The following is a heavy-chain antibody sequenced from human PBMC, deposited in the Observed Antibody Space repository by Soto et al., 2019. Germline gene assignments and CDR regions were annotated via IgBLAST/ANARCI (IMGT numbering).Heavy chain of an antibody. CDR1: GYSFTSYW. V-gene: IGHV5-51*01. J-gene: IGHJ6*02. Sequence: PGESLKISCKGSGYSFTSYWIGWVRQMPGKGLEWMGIIYPGDSDTRYSPSFQGQVTISADKSISTAYLQWSSLKASDTAMYYCGREATASKDYNGIDVWGQGTMVTVSS. CDR3: GREATASKDYNGIDV. D-gene: IGHD6-13*01. CDR2: IYPGDSDT.